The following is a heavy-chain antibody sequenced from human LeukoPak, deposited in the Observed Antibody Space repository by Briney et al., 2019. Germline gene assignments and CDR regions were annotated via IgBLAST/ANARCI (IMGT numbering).Heavy chain of an antibody. CDR2: INHSGST. J-gene: IGHJ4*02. CDR3: ARGRGYYDNSFDY. CDR1: GGSFSGYY. Sequence: PSETLSLTCAVCGGSFSGYYWSWIRQPPGKGLEWIGEINHSGSTNYNPSLKSRVTISVDTSKNQFSLKLSSVTAADTAVYYCARGRGYYDNSFDYWGQGTLVTVSS. D-gene: IGHD3-22*01. V-gene: IGHV4-34*01.